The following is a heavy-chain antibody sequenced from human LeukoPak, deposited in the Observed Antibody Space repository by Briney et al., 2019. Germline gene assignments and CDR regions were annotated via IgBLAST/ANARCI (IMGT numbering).Heavy chain of an antibody. D-gene: IGHD3-10*01. V-gene: IGHV3-33*01. CDR3: TAGSGSYRIDY. CDR2: IWYDGGNK. CDR1: GFTFSSYG. Sequence: GGSLRLSCAASGFTFSSYGMHWVRQAPGKGLEWLAVIWYDGGNKYYADSVKGRFTISRDNSKNTLYLQMNSLRAEDTAVYYCTAGSGSYRIDYWGQGTLVTVSS. J-gene: IGHJ4*02.